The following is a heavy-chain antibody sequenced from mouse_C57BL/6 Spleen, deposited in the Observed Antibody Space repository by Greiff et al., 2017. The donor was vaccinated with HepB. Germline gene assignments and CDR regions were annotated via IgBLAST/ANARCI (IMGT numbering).Heavy chain of an antibody. CDR2: ISDGGSYT. Sequence: EVKVVESGGGLVKPGGSLKLSCAASGFTFSSYAMSWVRQTPEKRLEWVATISDGGSYTYYPDNVKGRFTISRDNAKNNLYLQMSHLKSEDTAMYYCARGVPRGNYFDYWGQGTTLTVSS. D-gene: IGHD5-1*01. J-gene: IGHJ2*01. CDR1: GFTFSSYA. CDR3: ARGVPRGNYFDY. V-gene: IGHV5-4*03.